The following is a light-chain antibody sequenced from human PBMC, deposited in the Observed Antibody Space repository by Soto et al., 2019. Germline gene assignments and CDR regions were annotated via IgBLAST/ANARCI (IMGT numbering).Light chain of an antibody. V-gene: IGKV3-11*01. CDR2: DAS. J-gene: IGKJ4*01. Sequence: EIVLTQSPATVSLSPGERATLSCWASQSLSSYLAWYQQKPGQAPRLLIYDASNRANGIPARFTGSGSGTDFTLTISSLEPEDFAVYFCQQRAGSPPTFGGETKVE. CDR1: QSLSSY. CDR3: QQRAGSPPT.